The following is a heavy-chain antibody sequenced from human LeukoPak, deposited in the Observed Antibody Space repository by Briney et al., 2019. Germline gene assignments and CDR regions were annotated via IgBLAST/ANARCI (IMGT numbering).Heavy chain of an antibody. CDR2: IKIKTDGGTT. Sequence: GGSLRLSCAASGFTFSNAWMFWVRQAPGKGLEWVGRIKIKTDGGTTDYAAPVKGRFTISRDDSKNTLYLQMNSLKTEDTAVYYCTTGPLRLNMIVIDYWGQGTLVTVSS. D-gene: IGHD3-22*01. V-gene: IGHV3-15*01. J-gene: IGHJ4*02. CDR3: TTGPLRLNMIVIDY. CDR1: GFTFSNAW.